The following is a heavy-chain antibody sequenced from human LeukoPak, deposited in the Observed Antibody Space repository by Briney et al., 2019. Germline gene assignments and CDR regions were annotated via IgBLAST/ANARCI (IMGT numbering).Heavy chain of an antibody. J-gene: IGHJ3*02. CDR3: ARDSSSNYYDSSGYLGAFDI. CDR2: INPSGGST. V-gene: IGHV1-46*01. CDR1: GYTFTGYY. D-gene: IGHD3-22*01. Sequence: ASVKVSCKASGYTFTGYYMHWVRQAPGQGLEWMGIINPSGGSTSYAQKFQGRVTMTRDMSTSTVYMELSSLRSGDTAVYYCARDSSSNYYDSSGYLGAFDIWGQGTMVTVSS.